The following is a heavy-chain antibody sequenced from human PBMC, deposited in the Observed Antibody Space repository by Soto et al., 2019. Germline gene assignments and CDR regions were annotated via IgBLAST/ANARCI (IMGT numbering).Heavy chain of an antibody. CDR1: GFTFSSYG. Sequence: QVQLVESGGGVVQPGRSLRLSCAASGFTFSSYGMHWVRQAPGKGLEWVAVISYDGSNKYYADSVKGRFTISRDNSKNTLYLQMNSLRAEDTAVYYCAKEEYVAGTLVPLDYWGQGTLVTVSS. D-gene: IGHD6-19*01. V-gene: IGHV3-30*18. J-gene: IGHJ4*02. CDR2: ISYDGSNK. CDR3: AKEEYVAGTLVPLDY.